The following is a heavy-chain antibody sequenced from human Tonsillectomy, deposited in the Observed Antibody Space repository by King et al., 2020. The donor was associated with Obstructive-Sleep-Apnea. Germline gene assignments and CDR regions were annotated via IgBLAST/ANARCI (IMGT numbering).Heavy chain of an antibody. Sequence: VQLVESGGGLVQPGRSLRLSCAASGFNLDDYAMHWVRQVPGKGLEWVSGISGNMVNIGYADSVKGRLTITRDNAKNSLYLQMNSLRAEDTALYYCAKDMGFDTGGGFDYWGQGALVTVFS. CDR1: GFNLDDYA. D-gene: IGHD1-26*01. CDR2: ISGNMVNI. J-gene: IGHJ4*02. CDR3: AKDMGFDTGGGFDY. V-gene: IGHV3-9*01.